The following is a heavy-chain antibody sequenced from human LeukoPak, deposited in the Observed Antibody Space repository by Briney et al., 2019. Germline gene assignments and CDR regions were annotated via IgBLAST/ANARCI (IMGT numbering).Heavy chain of an antibody. V-gene: IGHV4-34*01. CDR3: ARTLYGMDV. CDR2: INHSGST. CDR1: GGSFSGYY. J-gene: IGHJ6*02. Sequence: SETLSLTCAVYGGSFSGYYWSWIRQPPGKGLEWIGEINHSGSTNYNPSLKSRVTISVDTSKNQFSLKLSSVTAADTAVYYCARTLYGMDVWGQGTTVTVSS.